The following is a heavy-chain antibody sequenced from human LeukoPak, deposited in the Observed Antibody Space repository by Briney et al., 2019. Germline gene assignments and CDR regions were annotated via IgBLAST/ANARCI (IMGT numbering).Heavy chain of an antibody. CDR3: ARGGGYCSSTSCPQDYYYYYMDV. CDR1: GGSISSGDYY. J-gene: IGHJ6*03. D-gene: IGHD2-2*01. CDR2: IYYSGST. V-gene: IGHV4-30-4*08. Sequence: KPSQTLSLTCTVSGGSISSGDYYWSWIRQPPGKGLEWIGYIYYSGSTYYNPSLKSRVTILVDTSKNQFSLKLSSVTAADTAVYYCARGGGYCSSTSCPQDYYYYYMDVWGKGTPVTVSS.